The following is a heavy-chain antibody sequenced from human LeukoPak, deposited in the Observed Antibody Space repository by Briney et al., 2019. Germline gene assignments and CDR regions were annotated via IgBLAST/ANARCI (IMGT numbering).Heavy chain of an antibody. Sequence: ASVKVSCKASGYAFSSYGISWVRQAPGQGLEWMGRISVNNGNTHYAQKFQGRVTMTTDTSTSTAYMEVRSLRSDDTAVYYCQRITIFGVIIDFDYWGQGSLVTVSS. CDR2: ISVNNGNT. V-gene: IGHV1-18*01. J-gene: IGHJ4*02. CDR3: QRITIFGVIIDFDY. D-gene: IGHD3-3*01. CDR1: GYAFSSYG.